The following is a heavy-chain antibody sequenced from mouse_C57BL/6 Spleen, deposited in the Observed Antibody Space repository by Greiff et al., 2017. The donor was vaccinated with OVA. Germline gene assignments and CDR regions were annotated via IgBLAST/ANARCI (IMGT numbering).Heavy chain of an antibody. CDR3: AKYDYDPYYYAMDY. J-gene: IGHJ4*01. CDR2: ISSGSSTI. D-gene: IGHD2-4*01. V-gene: IGHV5-17*01. Sequence: EVQLKESGGGLVKPGGSLKLSCAASGFTFSDYGMHWVRQAPEKGLEWVAYISSGSSTIYYADTVKGRFTISRDNAKNTLFLQMTSLRSEDTAMYYCAKYDYDPYYYAMDYWGQGTSVTVSS. CDR1: GFTFSDYG.